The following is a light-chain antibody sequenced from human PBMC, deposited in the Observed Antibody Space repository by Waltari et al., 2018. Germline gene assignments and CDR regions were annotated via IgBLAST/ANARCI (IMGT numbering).Light chain of an antibody. CDR1: SSDVGGYHY. CDR3: TSFTSSSTIL. Sequence: QSALTQPASVSGSPGQSITISCTGSSSDVGGYHYVSWYQQHPGKAPRLMISDVNKRPSGVSNRFSGSKSDNTASLTISGLQAEDEAHYYCTSFTSSSTILFGGGTKLTVL. J-gene: IGLJ2*01. CDR2: DVN. V-gene: IGLV2-14*01.